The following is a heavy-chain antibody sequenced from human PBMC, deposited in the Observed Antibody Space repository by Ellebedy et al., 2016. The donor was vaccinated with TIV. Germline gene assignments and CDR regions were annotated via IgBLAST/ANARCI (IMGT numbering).Heavy chain of an antibody. CDR3: ARDRVSSGWYRYYYYGMDV. CDR2: ISSSSSTI. D-gene: IGHD6-19*01. J-gene: IGHJ6*02. Sequence: GESLKISCAASGFTFSSYSMNWVRQAPGKGLEWVSYISSSSSTIYYADSVKGRFTISRDNSKNTLYLQMNSLRAKDTAVYYCARDRVSSGWYRYYYYGMDVWGQGTTVTVSS. CDR1: GFTFSSYS. V-gene: IGHV3-48*01.